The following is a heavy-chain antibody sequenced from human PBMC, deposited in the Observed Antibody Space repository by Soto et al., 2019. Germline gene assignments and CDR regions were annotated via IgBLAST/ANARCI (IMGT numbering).Heavy chain of an antibody. Sequence: SETLSLTCTFSGGSISSGGYSCSWIRQPPGKGLEWIGYIYHSGSTSYNPSLKSRVTISVDRSKNQFSLKLSSVTAADTAVYYCARGLLATNWFDPWGQGTLVTVSS. J-gene: IGHJ5*02. CDR2: IYHSGST. CDR3: ARGLLATNWFDP. V-gene: IGHV4-30-2*01. CDR1: GGSISSGGYS. D-gene: IGHD3-10*01.